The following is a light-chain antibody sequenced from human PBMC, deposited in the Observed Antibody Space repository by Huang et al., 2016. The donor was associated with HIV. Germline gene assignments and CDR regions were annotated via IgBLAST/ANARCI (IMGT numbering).Light chain of an antibody. J-gene: IGKJ2*01. CDR1: QSVGSSY. Sequence: DIVLTQSPDTLSLSPGERATPSCRASQSVGSSYLAWYQHKPGPAPRLLILGASSMANVIPDRFSGSGSGTDFTLTISRLEPEDFAVYYCQQHATSRYTFGQGTKLEIK. V-gene: IGKV3-20*01. CDR3: QQHATSRYT. CDR2: GAS.